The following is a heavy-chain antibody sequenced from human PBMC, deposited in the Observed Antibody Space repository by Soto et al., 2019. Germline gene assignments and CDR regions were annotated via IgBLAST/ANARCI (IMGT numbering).Heavy chain of an antibody. Sequence: QVQLQESGPGLVKPSETLSLTCTVSGGSISSYYWSWIRQPPGKGLEWIGYIYYSGSTNYNPSLKSRVTISVDTSKNQFSLKLSSVTAADTAVYYCARWANYYDSSGHSYRYFDYWGQGTLVTVSS. J-gene: IGHJ4*02. CDR1: GGSISSYY. V-gene: IGHV4-59*01. D-gene: IGHD3-22*01. CDR2: IYYSGST. CDR3: ARWANYYDSSGHSYRYFDY.